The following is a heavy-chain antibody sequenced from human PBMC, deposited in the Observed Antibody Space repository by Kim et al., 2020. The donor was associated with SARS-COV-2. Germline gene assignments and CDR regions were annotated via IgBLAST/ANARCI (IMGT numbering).Heavy chain of an antibody. D-gene: IGHD2-2*01. V-gene: IGHV3-21*01. CDR3: ARQRVPALSYYYGMDV. CDR1: GFTFSSYS. Sequence: GGSLRLSCAASGFTFSSYSMNWVRQAPGKGLEWVSSISSSSSYIYYADSVKGRFTISRDNAKNSLYLQMNSLRAEDTAVYYCARQRVPALSYYYGMDVWGQGTTVTVSS. CDR2: ISSSSSYI. J-gene: IGHJ6*02.